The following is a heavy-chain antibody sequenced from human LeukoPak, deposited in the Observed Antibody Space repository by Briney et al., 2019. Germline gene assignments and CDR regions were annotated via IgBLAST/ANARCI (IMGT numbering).Heavy chain of an antibody. J-gene: IGHJ4*02. CDR3: ARTGSSGPIDY. V-gene: IGHV1-2*02. CDR2: INPNSGGT. CDR1: GYTFTSYY. Sequence: GASVKVSCKASGYTFTSYYMHWVRQAPGQGLEWMGWINPNSGGTNYAQKFQGRVTMTRDTSISTAYMELSRPRSDDAAVYYCARTGSSGPIDYWGQGTLVTVSS. D-gene: IGHD6-6*01.